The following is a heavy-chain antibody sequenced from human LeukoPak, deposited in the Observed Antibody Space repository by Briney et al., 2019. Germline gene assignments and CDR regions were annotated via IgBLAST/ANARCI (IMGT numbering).Heavy chain of an antibody. J-gene: IGHJ6*03. CDR2: INHSGST. V-gene: IGHV4-34*01. CDR3: ARTGVGYNYYYYMDV. Sequence: PSETLSLTCAVYGGSFSGYYWSWIRQPPGKGLEWIGEINHSGSTNYNPSLKSRVTISVDTSKNQFSLKLSSVTAADTAVYNCARTGVGYNYYYYMDVWGKGTTVTISS. CDR1: GGSFSGYY. D-gene: IGHD3-16*02.